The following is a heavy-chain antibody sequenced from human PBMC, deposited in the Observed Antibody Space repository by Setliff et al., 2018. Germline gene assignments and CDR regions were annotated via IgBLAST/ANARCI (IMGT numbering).Heavy chain of an antibody. J-gene: IGHJ4*02. D-gene: IGHD1-1*01. CDR2: INHSGST. CDR1: GGSFSGYY. V-gene: IGHV4-34*01. Sequence: PSETLSLTCAVYGGSFSGYYWSWIRQPPGKGLEWIGEINHSGSTNYNPSLKSRVTMSIDTSKNQFSLRLTSVTAADTAIYYCARVRNTQNGFFDYWSQGTLVTVSS. CDR3: ARVRNTQNGFFDY.